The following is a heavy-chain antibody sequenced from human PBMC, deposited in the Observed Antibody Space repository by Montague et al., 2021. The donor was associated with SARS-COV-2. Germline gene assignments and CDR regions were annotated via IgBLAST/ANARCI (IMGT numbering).Heavy chain of an antibody. CDR2: IYWDDGK. CDR3: AHKLYGINRRWFDP. Sequence: PALVKPTQTLTLTCTFSGFSLTTRGVGVGWIRQPPGKALEWLALIYWDDGKHYSPSLKSRLTITKDTSKNQVVLTMTNMDPVDTATYYCAHKLYGINRRWFDPWGQGTLVTVSS. CDR1: GFSLTTRGVG. V-gene: IGHV2-5*02. J-gene: IGHJ5*02. D-gene: IGHD1-14*01.